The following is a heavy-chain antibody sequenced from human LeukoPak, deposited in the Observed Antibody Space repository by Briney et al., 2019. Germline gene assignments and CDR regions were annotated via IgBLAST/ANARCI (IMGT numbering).Heavy chain of an antibody. CDR2: IYYSGST. D-gene: IGHD2-8*01. Sequence: SEALSLTCTVSGGSISSSSYYWGWIRQPPGKGLEWIGSIYYSGSTYYNPSLKSRVTISADTSKNQFSLKLSSVTAADTAVYYCARQAALLLLMVIDYWGQGTLVTVSS. CDR1: GGSISSSSYY. J-gene: IGHJ4*02. CDR3: ARQAALLLLMVIDY. V-gene: IGHV4-39*01.